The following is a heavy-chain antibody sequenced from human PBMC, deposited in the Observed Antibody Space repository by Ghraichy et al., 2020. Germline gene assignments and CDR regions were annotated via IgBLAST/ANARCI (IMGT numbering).Heavy chain of an antibody. J-gene: IGHJ4*02. CDR2: IGGRGGMT. Sequence: GGSLRLSCAGSGFTLTNYGMSWVRQTPGKGLEWVAAIGGRGGMTYYADSVRGRFTISTDNSNTLFLQMTNLRVEDSALYFCAKDQKVWWGVSVAGTAFDYWGQGTPVAVSS. V-gene: IGHV3-23*01. D-gene: IGHD6-19*01. CDR3: AKDQKVWWGVSVAGTAFDY. CDR1: GFTLTNYG.